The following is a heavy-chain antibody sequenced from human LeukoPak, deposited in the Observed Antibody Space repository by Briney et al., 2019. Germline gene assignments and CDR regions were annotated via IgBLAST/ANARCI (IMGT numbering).Heavy chain of an antibody. CDR2: ISGEGVST. CDR3: AKESGKFDY. V-gene: IGHV3-43*02. CDR1: GLPMADFA. J-gene: IGHJ4*02. Sequence: PGGSLRLSCVASGLPMADFAMHWGRQAPGGGVGWVSLISGEGVSTFYTDSVRGRFSISRDNTKNSLYLEMNSLRTEDTAMYYCAKESGKFDYWGQGTLVTVSS.